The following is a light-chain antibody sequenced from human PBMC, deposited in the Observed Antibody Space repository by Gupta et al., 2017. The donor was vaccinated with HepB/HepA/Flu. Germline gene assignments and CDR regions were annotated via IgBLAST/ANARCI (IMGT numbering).Light chain of an antibody. Sequence: EVVMTQSPATLSIFPGERVILSCRTSESIRSNLAWYQQKPGQAPRLLIYGASTRATGVPARFSGSGSGKEVTLTIGSRQSEDFAVYYCQQYNNWPPYAFGQGTKLEIK. CDR1: ESIRSN. CDR3: QQYNNWPPYA. J-gene: IGKJ2*01. V-gene: IGKV3-15*01. CDR2: GAS.